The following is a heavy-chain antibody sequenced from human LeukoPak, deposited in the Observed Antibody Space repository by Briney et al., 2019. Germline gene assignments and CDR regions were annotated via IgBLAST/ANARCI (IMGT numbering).Heavy chain of an antibody. CDR2: IWYDGSNK. CDR1: GFTFSSYV. CDR3: AKDAYYDSSGYWPPPGFDP. Sequence: PGGSLRLSCAASGFTFSSYVMSWVRQAPGKGLEWVAVIWYDGSNKYYADSVKGRFTISRDNSKNTLYLQMNSLRAEDTAVYYCAKDAYYDSSGYWPPPGFDPWGQGTLVTVSS. J-gene: IGHJ5*02. D-gene: IGHD3-22*01. V-gene: IGHV3-30*02.